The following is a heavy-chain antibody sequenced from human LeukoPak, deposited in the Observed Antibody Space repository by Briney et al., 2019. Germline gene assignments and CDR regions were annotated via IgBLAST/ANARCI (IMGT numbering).Heavy chain of an antibody. CDR2: ISSSSSTI. V-gene: IGHV3-48*04. J-gene: IGHJ4*02. CDR1: GFTFSSYS. CDR3: ASTTSRLQHVGY. D-gene: IGHD5-24*01. Sequence: PGGSLRLSCAASGFTFSSYSMNWVRQAPGKGLEWVSYISSSSSTIYYADSVKGRFTISRDNFKNTVSLQLNGLGTEDAGVYYCASTTSRLQHVGYWGQGTLVTVSS.